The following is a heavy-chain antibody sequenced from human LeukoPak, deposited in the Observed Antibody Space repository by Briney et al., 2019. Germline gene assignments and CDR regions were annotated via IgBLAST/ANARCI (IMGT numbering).Heavy chain of an antibody. CDR2: INHSGST. D-gene: IGHD2-2*01. Sequence: SETLSLTCAVYGGSFSGYYWSWIRQPPGKGLEWIGEINHSGSTNYNPSLKSRVTISVDTSKNQFSLKLSSVTAADTAVYYCARGSGNMGYCSSTSCRILNWFDPWGQGTLVIVSS. CDR1: GGSFSGYY. CDR3: ARGSGNMGYCSSTSCRILNWFDP. V-gene: IGHV4-34*01. J-gene: IGHJ5*02.